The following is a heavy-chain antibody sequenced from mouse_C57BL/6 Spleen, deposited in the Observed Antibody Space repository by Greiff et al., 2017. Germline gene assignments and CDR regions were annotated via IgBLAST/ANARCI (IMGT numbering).Heavy chain of an antibody. Sequence: VQLQQSGPELVKPGASVKISCKASGYTFTDYYMNWVKQSHGKSLEWIGDINPNNGGTSYNQKFKGKATLTVDTSSSTAYMELRSLTSEDSAVYYCAREGGNYKGDYRGQGTTLTVSS. V-gene: IGHV1-26*01. J-gene: IGHJ2*01. CDR2: INPNNGGT. D-gene: IGHD2-1*01. CDR3: AREGGNYKGDY. CDR1: GYTFTDYY.